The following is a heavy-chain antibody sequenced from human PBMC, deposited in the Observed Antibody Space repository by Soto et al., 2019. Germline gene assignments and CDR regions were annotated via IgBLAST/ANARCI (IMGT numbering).Heavy chain of an antibody. D-gene: IGHD3-16*02. J-gene: IGHJ6*02. CDR3: ARDYRSVGPDTYIYYYYGMDV. Sequence: ASVKVSCKASGYTFTSYAMHWVRQAPGQRLEWMGWINAGNGNTKYSQKFQGRVTITRDTSASTAYMELSSLRSEDTAVYYCARDYRSVGPDTYIYYYYGMDVWGQGTTVTVSS. CDR2: INAGNGNT. V-gene: IGHV1-3*01. CDR1: GYTFTSYA.